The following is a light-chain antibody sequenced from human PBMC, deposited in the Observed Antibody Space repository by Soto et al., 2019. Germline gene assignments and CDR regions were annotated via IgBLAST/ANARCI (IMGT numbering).Light chain of an antibody. Sequence: QSALTQPASVSGSPGQSITISCTGASGDIGRNYVSWYQQQHPGKAPKLIIYDVSNRPSGVSNRFSGSNFDNTASLTISGLQPEDESDYYCSSFSSNTLVFGGGTKLTVL. CDR3: SSFSSNTLV. CDR2: DVS. CDR1: SGDIGRNY. V-gene: IGLV2-14*03. J-gene: IGLJ2*01.